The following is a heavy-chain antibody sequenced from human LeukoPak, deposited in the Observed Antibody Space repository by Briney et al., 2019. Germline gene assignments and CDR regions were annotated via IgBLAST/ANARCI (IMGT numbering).Heavy chain of an antibody. Sequence: AGGSLRLSCAASGFTFSSYAMTWVRQAPGKELEWVSTILPGGGDTYYADSVKGRFTISRDTSKNTLYLQMNTLRVEDTAVYYCAKAWPAAGTFDSWGQGSLVTVSS. J-gene: IGHJ4*02. CDR2: ILPGGGDT. V-gene: IGHV3-23*01. D-gene: IGHD6-13*01. CDR1: GFTFSSYA. CDR3: AKAWPAAGTFDS.